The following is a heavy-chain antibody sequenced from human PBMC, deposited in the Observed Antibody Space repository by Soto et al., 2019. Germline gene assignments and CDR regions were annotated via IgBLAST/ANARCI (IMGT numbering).Heavy chain of an antibody. J-gene: IGHJ4*02. CDR2: INHSGST. CDR1: GGSFSGYY. D-gene: IGHD3-16*02. Sequence: SETLSLTCAVYGGSFSGYYWSWIRQPPGKGLEWIGEINHSGSTNYNPSLKSRVTISVDTSKNQFSLKLSSVTAADTAVYYCARRPMITFGGVIVHFDYWGQGTLVTVSS. CDR3: ARRPMITFGGVIVHFDY. V-gene: IGHV4-34*01.